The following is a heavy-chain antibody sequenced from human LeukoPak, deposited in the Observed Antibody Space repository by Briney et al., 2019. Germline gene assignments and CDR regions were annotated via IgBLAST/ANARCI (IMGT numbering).Heavy chain of an antibody. CDR3: VKDRWVDH. J-gene: IGHJ4*02. Sequence: GGSLRLSCSASGFMFSPYAMHWVRQAPGKGLEYVSSISSEWKTTYYADSVKGRFTISRDNSKNTLYLQMSSLRPEDTAVYYCVKDRWVDHWGQGTLVTVSS. D-gene: IGHD6-13*01. CDR2: ISSEWKTT. V-gene: IGHV3-64D*06. CDR1: GFMFSPYA.